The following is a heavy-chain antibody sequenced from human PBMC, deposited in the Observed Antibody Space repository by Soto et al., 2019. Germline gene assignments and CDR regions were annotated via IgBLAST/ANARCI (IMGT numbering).Heavy chain of an antibody. J-gene: IGHJ6*01. Sequence: QVQLVESGGGVVQPGRSLRLSCAASGFTFSSYGMHWVRQAPGKGLEWVAVISYDGSNKYYADSVKGRFTISRDNSKNTLYLQMNSLRAEDTAVYYCAKAGPGGDYYGMDVW. V-gene: IGHV3-30*18. CDR2: ISYDGSNK. D-gene: IGHD3-16*01. CDR1: GFTFSSYG. CDR3: AKAGPGGDYYGMDV.